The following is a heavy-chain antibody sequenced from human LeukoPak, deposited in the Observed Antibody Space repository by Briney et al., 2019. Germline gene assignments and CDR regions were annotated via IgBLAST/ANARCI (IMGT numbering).Heavy chain of an antibody. V-gene: IGHV4-39*01. CDR1: GGSISSSRYY. CDR3: ARASFQRWLQLGGD. D-gene: IGHD5-24*01. J-gene: IGHJ4*02. CDR2: INYSGKT. Sequence: SETLSLTCIVSGGSISSSRYYWGWIRQPPGKGLEWIGSINYSGKTYYSPSLKSRVTISVDTSKIQFSLKLSSVTAADTAVYYCARASFQRWLQLGGDWGQGALVTVSS.